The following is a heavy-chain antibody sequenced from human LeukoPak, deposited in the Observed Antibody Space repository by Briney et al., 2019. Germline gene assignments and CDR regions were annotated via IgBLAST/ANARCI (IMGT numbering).Heavy chain of an antibody. V-gene: IGHV4-34*01. CDR1: GGSFSGYY. CDR2: INHSGST. Sequence: SETLSLTCAVYGGSFSGYYWSWIRQPPGKGLEWIGEINHSGSTNYNPSLKSRITISVDTSKNQFSLKLSSVTAADTAVYYCARGDYSKSWFDPWGQGTLVTVSS. CDR3: ARGDYSKSWFDP. D-gene: IGHD4-11*01. J-gene: IGHJ5*02.